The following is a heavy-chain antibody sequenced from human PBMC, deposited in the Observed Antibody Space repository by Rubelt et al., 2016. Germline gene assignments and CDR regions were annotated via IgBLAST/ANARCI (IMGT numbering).Heavy chain of an antibody. V-gene: IGHV3-30*04. CDR3: AREGSSSRLGECDYYGMDV. Sequence: SGFTFSSYAMHWVRQAPGKGLEWVAVISYDGSNKYYADSVKGRFTISRDNSKNTLYLQMNSLRAEDTAVYYCAREGSSSRLGECDYYGMDVWGQGTTVTVSS. J-gene: IGHJ6*02. D-gene: IGHD3-16*01. CDR1: GFTFSSYA. CDR2: ISYDGSNK.